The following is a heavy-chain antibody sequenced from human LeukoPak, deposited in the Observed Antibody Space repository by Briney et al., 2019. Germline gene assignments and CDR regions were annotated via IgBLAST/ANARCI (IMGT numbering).Heavy chain of an antibody. D-gene: IGHD3-22*01. J-gene: IGHJ4*02. V-gene: IGHV4-59*01. Sequence: NASETLSLTCTVSGGSISSYYWSWIRQPPGKGLEWIGYIYYSGSTNYNPSLKSRVTISVDTSKNQFSLKLSSVTAADTAVYYCARGLGYYDSSVGYWGQGTLVTVSS. CDR2: IYYSGST. CDR3: ARGLGYYDSSVGY. CDR1: GGSISSYY.